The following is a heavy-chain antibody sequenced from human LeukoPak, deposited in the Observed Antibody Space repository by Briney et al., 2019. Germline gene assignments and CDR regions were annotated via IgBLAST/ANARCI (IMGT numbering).Heavy chain of an antibody. D-gene: IGHD4-23*01. CDR3: ARDTMTTVVTPYDY. CDR1: GFTFSDYY. CDR2: ISSSGSTI. Sequence: GGSLRLSCAASGFTFSDYYMSWIRQAPGKGLEWASYISSSGSTIYYADSVKGRFTISRDNAKNSLYLQMNSLRAEDTAVYYCARDTMTTVVTPYDYWXXXXXXTVSX. V-gene: IGHV3-11*04. J-gene: IGHJ4*01.